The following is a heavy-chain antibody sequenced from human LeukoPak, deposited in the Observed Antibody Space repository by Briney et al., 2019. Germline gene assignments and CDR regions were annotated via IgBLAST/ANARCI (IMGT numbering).Heavy chain of an antibody. CDR1: GFTFDDYA. D-gene: IGHD3-22*01. CDR3: AKGPYYYDSSGYDY. V-gene: IGHV3-9*01. CDR2: ISWNSGSI. Sequence: PGGSLRLSCAASGFTFDDYAMHWVRHAPGKGLEWVSGISWNSGSIGYADSVKGRFTISRDNAKNSLYLQMNSLRAEDTALYYCAKGPYYYDSSGYDYWGQGTLVTVSS. J-gene: IGHJ4*02.